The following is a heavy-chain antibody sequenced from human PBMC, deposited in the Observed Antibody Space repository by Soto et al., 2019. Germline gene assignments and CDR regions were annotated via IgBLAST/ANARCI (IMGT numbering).Heavy chain of an antibody. D-gene: IGHD3-10*01. CDR3: ARGANTYYYGSGSYLDY. Sequence: PSETLSLTCAVYGGSFSGYYWSWIRQPPGKGLEWIGEINHSGSTNYNPSLKSRVTISVDTSKNQFSLKLSSVTAADTAVYYCARGANTYYYGSGSYLDYWGQGTLVTVS. V-gene: IGHV4-34*01. CDR1: GGSFSGYY. CDR2: INHSGST. J-gene: IGHJ4*02.